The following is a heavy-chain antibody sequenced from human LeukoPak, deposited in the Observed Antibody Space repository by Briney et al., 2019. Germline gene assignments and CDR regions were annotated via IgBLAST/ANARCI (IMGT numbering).Heavy chain of an antibody. J-gene: IGHJ4*02. CDR2: IVVGSGNT. D-gene: IGHD3-10*01. CDR1: GFTFTSSA. V-gene: IGHV1-58*02. CDR3: AAEVRVRGVIITDY. Sequence: SVKASCKASGFTFTSSAMQWVRQARGQRLEWIGWIVVGSGNTNYAQKFQERVTITRDMSTSTAYMELSSLRSEDTAVYYCAAEVRVRGVIITDYWGQGTLVTVSS.